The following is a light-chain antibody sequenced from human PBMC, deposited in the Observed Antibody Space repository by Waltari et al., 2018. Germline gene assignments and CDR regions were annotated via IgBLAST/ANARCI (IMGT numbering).Light chain of an antibody. CDR2: EVS. V-gene: IGLV2-14*01. CDR3: SSYTNSNTFV. CDR1: SRDVGGYNY. Sequence: QSALTQPASVSGSPGQSITISCTGTSRDVGGYNYVSWNQQHPGKAPKLMIFEVSDRPSGISDRFSGSKSGNTASLTISGLQAEDEADYYCSSYTNSNTFVFGPGT. J-gene: IGLJ1*01.